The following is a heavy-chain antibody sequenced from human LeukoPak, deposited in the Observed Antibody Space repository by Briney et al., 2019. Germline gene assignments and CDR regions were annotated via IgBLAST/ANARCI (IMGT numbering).Heavy chain of an antibody. Sequence: SVKVSCKASGGTFISYAISWVRQAPGQGLEWMGGIIPIFGTANYAQKFQGRVTITADESTSTAYMELSSLRSEDTAVYYCARAVVVAATLRGMDVWGKGTTVTVSS. D-gene: IGHD2-15*01. CDR2: IIPIFGTA. CDR1: GGTFISYA. J-gene: IGHJ6*04. CDR3: ARAVVVAATLRGMDV. V-gene: IGHV1-69*13.